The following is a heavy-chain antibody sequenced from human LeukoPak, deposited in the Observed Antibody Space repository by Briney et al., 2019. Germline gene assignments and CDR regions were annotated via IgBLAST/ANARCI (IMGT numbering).Heavy chain of an antibody. CDR2: INHSGST. V-gene: IGHV4-34*01. J-gene: IGHJ4*02. CDR3: ARGKIYSSSWYNY. Sequence: SETLSLTCAVYGGSFSGYYWSWIRQPPGQGLEWIGEINHSGSTNYNPSLKSRVTISVDTSKNQFSLKLSSVTAADTAVYYCARGKIYSSSWYNYWGQGTLVTVSS. D-gene: IGHD6-13*01. CDR1: GGSFSGYY.